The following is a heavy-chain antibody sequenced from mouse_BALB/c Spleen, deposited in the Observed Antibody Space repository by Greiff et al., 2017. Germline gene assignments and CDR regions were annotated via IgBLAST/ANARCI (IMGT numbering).Heavy chain of an antibody. CDR3: ARGSYYFDY. V-gene: IGHV3-2*02. CDR2: ISYSGST. CDR1: GYSITSDYA. D-gene: IGHD1-1*02. J-gene: IGHJ2*01. Sequence: EVHLVESGPGLVKPSQSLSLTCTVTGYSITSDYAWNWIRQFPGNQLEWMGYISYSGSTSYNPSLKSRISITRDTSKNQFFLQLNSVTTEDTATYYCARGSYYFDYWGQGTTLTVSS.